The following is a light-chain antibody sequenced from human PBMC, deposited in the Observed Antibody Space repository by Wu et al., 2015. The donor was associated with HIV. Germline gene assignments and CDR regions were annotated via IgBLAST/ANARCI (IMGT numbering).Light chain of an antibody. CDR3: QPSLSAPLT. Sequence: DIQVTQSPSSLSASVGDRVTITCRTSQSISIFLNWYQQKPGKAPKLLIYTASSLQSGVSSRFSGSGSGTEFTLTISSLLPEDFATYYCQPSLSAPLTFGPGTRLEIK. J-gene: IGKJ5*01. V-gene: IGKV1-39*01. CDR2: TAS. CDR1: QSISIF.